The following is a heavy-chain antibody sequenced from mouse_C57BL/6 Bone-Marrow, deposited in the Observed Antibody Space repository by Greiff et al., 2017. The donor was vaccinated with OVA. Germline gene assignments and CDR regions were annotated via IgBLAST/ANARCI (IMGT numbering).Heavy chain of an antibody. V-gene: IGHV2-9-1*01. Sequence: QVQMQQSGPGLVAPSQSLSITCTVSGFSFTSYAISWVRQPPGKGLEWLGVIWTGGGTNYNSALKSRLSISKDNSKSQVFLKMNSLQTDDTARYYCARSYYDYDYAMDYWGQGTSVTVSS. CDR1: GFSFTSYA. J-gene: IGHJ4*01. D-gene: IGHD2-4*01. CDR2: IWTGGGT. CDR3: ARSYYDYDYAMDY.